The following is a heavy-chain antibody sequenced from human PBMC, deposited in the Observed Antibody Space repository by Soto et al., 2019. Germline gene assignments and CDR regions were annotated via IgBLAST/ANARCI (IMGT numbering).Heavy chain of an antibody. CDR2: VSGSGSST. CDR1: GFTFSSYA. J-gene: IGHJ6*02. D-gene: IGHD3-3*01. CDR3: AKGRTIFGVDYYYGMDV. Sequence: GGSLRLSCAASGFTFSSYAMSWVRQAPGKGLEWVSRVSGSGSSTYYADSVKGRFTISRDNSKNTLYLQMNSLRAEDTAVYYCAKGRTIFGVDYYYGMDVWGQGTTVTVSS. V-gene: IGHV3-23*01.